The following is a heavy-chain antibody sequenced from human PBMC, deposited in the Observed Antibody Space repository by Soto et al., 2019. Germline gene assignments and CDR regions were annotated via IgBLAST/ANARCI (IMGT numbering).Heavy chain of an antibody. CDR1: GLSVSSNY. CDR3: AREIREAVGRGHHYYGIDV. V-gene: IGHV3-53*01. J-gene: IGHJ6*02. CDR2: IYADGTT. Sequence: GGSLRLSCVVSGLSVSSNYMSWVRQAPGKGLDWVSVIYADGTTYYVDSVKGRFTISREDAKYSLYLQMNSLTAGDTAVYYCAREIREAVGRGHHYYGIDVWGQGTTVTVSS. D-gene: IGHD6-13*01.